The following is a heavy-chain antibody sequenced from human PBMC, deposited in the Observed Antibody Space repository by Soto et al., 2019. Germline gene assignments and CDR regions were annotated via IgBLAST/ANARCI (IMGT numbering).Heavy chain of an antibody. J-gene: IGHJ4*02. Sequence: PGGSLRLSCAVSGFSVSGTYMSWVRQAPGKGLEWVSTLSDGGSSHYADSVTGRFSVSRDNSKNTLYLQMSGLRADDTAIYYCSRDFASGGYDFRGQGTQVTVSS. CDR3: SRDFASGGYDF. V-gene: IGHV3-53*01. D-gene: IGHD5-12*01. CDR1: GFSVSGTY. CDR2: LSDGGSS.